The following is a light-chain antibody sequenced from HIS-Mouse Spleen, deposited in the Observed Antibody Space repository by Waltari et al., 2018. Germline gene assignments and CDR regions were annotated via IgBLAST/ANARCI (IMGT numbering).Light chain of an antibody. Sequence: SYELTRPPSVSVSPGQTARITCSGDALPKQYAYWYQQKPGQAPVLVIYKDSERPSGIPGRFSGSSSGTTVTLTISGVQAEDEADYYCQSADSSGTYWVFGGGTKLTVL. V-gene: IGLV3-25*03. CDR2: KDS. CDR3: QSADSSGTYWV. J-gene: IGLJ3*02. CDR1: ALPKQY.